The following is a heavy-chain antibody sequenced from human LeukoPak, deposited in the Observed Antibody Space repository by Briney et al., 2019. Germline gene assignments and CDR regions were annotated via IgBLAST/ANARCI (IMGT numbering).Heavy chain of an antibody. D-gene: IGHD5-18*01. CDR3: ARGLPGHSYGYVRVSDY. V-gene: IGHV3-7*01. Sequence: GGSLRLSCAVSGFTVGSNYMSRVRQAPGKGLEWVANIKQDGSEKYYVDSVKGRFTISRDNAKNSLYLQMNSLRAEDTAVYYCARGLPGHSYGYVRVSDYWGQGTLVTVSS. CDR2: IKQDGSEK. J-gene: IGHJ4*02. CDR1: GFTVGSNY.